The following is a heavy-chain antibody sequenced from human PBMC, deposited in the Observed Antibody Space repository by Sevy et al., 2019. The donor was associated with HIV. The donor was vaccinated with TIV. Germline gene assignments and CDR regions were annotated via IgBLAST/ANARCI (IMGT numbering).Heavy chain of an antibody. CDR3: AGSYFDSSGYSSLYYYGMDV. CDR2: FIPMFDTA. J-gene: IGHJ6*02. CDR1: GGTFSNYA. Sequence: ASVKVSCKASGGTFSNYAISWVRQAPGQGLEWMGGFIPMFDTANYAQKFQGKVTLTADGSTTTAYMELSSLRSDDTAVYYCAGSYFDSSGYSSLYYYGMDVWGHGTTVTVSS. V-gene: IGHV1-69*13. D-gene: IGHD3-22*01.